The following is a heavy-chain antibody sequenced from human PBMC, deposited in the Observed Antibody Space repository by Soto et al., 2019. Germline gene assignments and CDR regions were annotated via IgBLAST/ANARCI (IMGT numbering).Heavy chain of an antibody. Sequence: QVQLQQWGAGLLKPSETLSLTCAVYGGSFSGYYWSWIRQPPGKGLEWIGEINHSGSTNYNPSLKSRVNLSVETVKNQFSLKLSSVTAADTAVYYCARIVRYCSGGSCLRSYWYFDLWGRGTLVTVSS. CDR1: GGSFSGYY. CDR2: INHSGST. J-gene: IGHJ2*01. CDR3: ARIVRYCSGGSCLRSYWYFDL. V-gene: IGHV4-34*01. D-gene: IGHD2-15*01.